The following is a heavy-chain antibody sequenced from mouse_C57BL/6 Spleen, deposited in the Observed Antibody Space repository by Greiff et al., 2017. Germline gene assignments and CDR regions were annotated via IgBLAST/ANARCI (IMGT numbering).Heavy chain of an antibody. CDR1: GYTFTDYE. V-gene: IGHV1-15*01. Sequence: QVHVKQSGAELVRPGASVTLSCKASGYTFTDYEMHWVKQTPVHGLEWIGAIDPETGGTAYNQKFTGKAILTADKSSSTAYMELRSLTSEDSAVYYCTRGYYSTAFAYWGQGTLVTVSA. CDR2: IDPETGGT. J-gene: IGHJ3*01. D-gene: IGHD2-5*01. CDR3: TRGYYSTAFAY.